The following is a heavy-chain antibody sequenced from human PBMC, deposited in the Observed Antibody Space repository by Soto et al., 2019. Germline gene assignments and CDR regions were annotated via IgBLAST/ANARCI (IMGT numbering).Heavy chain of an antibody. Sequence: PSETLSLTCTVSGGSISSYYWSWIRQPPGRGLEWIGYIYYSGSTNYNPSLKSRVTISVDTSKNQFSLKLSSVTAADTAVYYCARGASLQERYYYYYMDFRGKGTTVTVSS. CDR1: GGSISSYY. J-gene: IGHJ6*03. V-gene: IGHV4-59*01. D-gene: IGHD1-1*01. CDR3: ARGASLQERYYYYYMDF. CDR2: IYYSGST.